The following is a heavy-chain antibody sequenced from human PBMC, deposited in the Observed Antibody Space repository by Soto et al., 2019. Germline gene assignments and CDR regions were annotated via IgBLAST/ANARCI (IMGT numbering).Heavy chain of an antibody. D-gene: IGHD2-21*02. CDR1: GFTFSSYA. Sequence: QVQLVESGGGVVQPGRSLRLSCAASGFTFSSYAMHWVRQAPGKGLEWVAVISYDGSNKYYADSVKGRFTISRDNSKNTLYLQMNSLRAEDTAVYYCARGPLVTGTAGGWGQGTLVTVSS. CDR3: ARGPLVTGTAGG. J-gene: IGHJ4*02. CDR2: ISYDGSNK. V-gene: IGHV3-30-3*01.